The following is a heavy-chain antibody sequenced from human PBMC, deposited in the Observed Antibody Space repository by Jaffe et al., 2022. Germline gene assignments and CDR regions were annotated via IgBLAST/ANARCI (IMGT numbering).Heavy chain of an antibody. D-gene: IGHD1-26*01. CDR2: IYLRGDN. CDR3: ARHGEPFYLDS. Sequence: QVQLQESGPGLVKPSETLSLTCAVSGGSISSSNWWSWIRQPPGKGLEWIGEIYLRGDNNYNPFLSSRVTISVDKSKNQFYLQLNSVTAADTAVYYCARHGEPFYLDSWGQGTLVTVSS. CDR1: GGSISSSNW. V-gene: IGHV4-4*02. J-gene: IGHJ4*02.